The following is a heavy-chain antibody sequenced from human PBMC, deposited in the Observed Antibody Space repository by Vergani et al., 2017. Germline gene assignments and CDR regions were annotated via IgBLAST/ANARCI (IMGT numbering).Heavy chain of an antibody. CDR1: GGSINSGDYY. CDR2: IYYCGST. J-gene: IGHJ4*02. V-gene: IGHV4-30-4*08. Sequence: QVQLQESGPGLVKPSQTLSLTCTVSGGSINSGDYYRSWIRHPPWKGLEGIGYIYYCGSTYYNPSLKSRLTISVDTSKNQFSLKLTSVTAADTAVYYCARELDYYGSGSNYFDYWGQGTLVTVSS. CDR3: ARELDYYGSGSNYFDY. D-gene: IGHD3-10*01.